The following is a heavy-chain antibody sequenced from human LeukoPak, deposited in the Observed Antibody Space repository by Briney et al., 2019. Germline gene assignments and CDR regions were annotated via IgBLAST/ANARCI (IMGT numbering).Heavy chain of an antibody. V-gene: IGHV4-59*01. Sequence: SETLSLTSTVSGGSISRYHWSWIRQPPGKGLEWIGYIYYSGSTKYNPSLKSRDIISVDTSKNQLSLKLSSVTAADTAEYYCASGSYYFDYWGQGTLVTVSS. CDR2: IYYSGST. J-gene: IGHJ4*02. D-gene: IGHD1-26*01. CDR3: ASGSYYFDY. CDR1: GGSISRYH.